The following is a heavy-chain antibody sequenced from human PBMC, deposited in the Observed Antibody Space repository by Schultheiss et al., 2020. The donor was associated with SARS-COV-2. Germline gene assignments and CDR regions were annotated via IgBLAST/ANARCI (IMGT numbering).Heavy chain of an antibody. CDR2: ISSSSSTI. J-gene: IGHJ6*03. CDR3: ARPPYYDFWSEMYYYYYMDV. Sequence: GGSLRLSCAASGFTFSDYYMSWIRQAPGKGLEWVSYISSSSSTIYYADSVKGRFTISRDNAKNSLYLQMNSLRAEDTAVYYCARPPYYDFWSEMYYYYYMDVWGKGTTVTVSS. CDR1: GFTFSDYY. V-gene: IGHV3-11*04. D-gene: IGHD3-3*01.